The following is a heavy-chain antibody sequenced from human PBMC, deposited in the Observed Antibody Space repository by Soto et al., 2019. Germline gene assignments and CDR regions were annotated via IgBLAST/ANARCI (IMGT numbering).Heavy chain of an antibody. CDR2: INAGNGNT. D-gene: IGHD2-15*01. CDR1: EYACTNYA. Sequence: QVQLVQCGAEEKKPGASVKVSCKASEYACTNYALHWVHQAPGQRLEWMGWINAGNGNTKYSQKFQGRVTITRDTSACTAYMELSSLRSEDTAVYYCARYILFDYWGQGTLVTVSS. J-gene: IGHJ4*02. V-gene: IGHV1-3*05. CDR3: ARYILFDY.